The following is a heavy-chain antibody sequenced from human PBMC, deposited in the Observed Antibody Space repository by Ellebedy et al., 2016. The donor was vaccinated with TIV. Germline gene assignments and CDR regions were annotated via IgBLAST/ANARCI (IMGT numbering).Heavy chain of an antibody. CDR1: GGSISSSSYY. CDR2: IYYSGST. D-gene: IGHD3-9*01. Sequence: SETLSLXXTVSGGSISSSSYYWGWIRQPPGKGLEWIGSIYYSGSTYYNPSLKSRVTISVDTSKNQFSLKLSSVTAADTAVYYCAREHYDILTGYYILDYWGQGTLVTVSS. J-gene: IGHJ4*02. CDR3: AREHYDILTGYYILDY. V-gene: IGHV4-39*07.